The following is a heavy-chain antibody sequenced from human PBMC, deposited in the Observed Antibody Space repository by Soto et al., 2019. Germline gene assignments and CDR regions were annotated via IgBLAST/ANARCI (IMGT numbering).Heavy chain of an antibody. CDR1: GFTFSSYG. J-gene: IGHJ6*02. Sequence: GGSLRLSCAASGFTFSSYGMHWVRQAPGKGLEWVAVIWYDGSNKYYADSVKGRFTISRDNSKNTLYLQMNSLRAEDTAVYYCARSPCRNVLAMDVWGQGTTVTVSS. CDR2: IWYDGSNK. V-gene: IGHV3-33*01. D-gene: IGHD2-15*01. CDR3: ARSPCRNVLAMDV.